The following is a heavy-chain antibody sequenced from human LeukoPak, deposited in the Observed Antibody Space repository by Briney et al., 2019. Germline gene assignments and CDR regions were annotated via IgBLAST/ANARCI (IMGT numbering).Heavy chain of an antibody. J-gene: IGHJ2*01. D-gene: IGHD2-2*01. Sequence: GGSLRLSCAASGFTVSTNYMSWVRQAPGKGLEWVSVIYSSGATYYADSVKGRFTISRDNSKNTLCLQMNSLRAEDTAVYYCAKDWPDIVVVPAAIERVFDLWGRGTLVTVSS. V-gene: IGHV3-66*03. CDR3: AKDWPDIVVVPAAIERVFDL. CDR2: IYSSGAT. CDR1: GFTVSTNY.